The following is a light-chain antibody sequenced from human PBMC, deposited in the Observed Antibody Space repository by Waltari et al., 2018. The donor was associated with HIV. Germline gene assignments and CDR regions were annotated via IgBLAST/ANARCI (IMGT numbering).Light chain of an antibody. CDR2: WAS. Sequence: DIVMIQSPDSLAVSLGERATVNCKSSQSVLYSANNANYLAWYQQKQGRPPKLLLYWASTRESGVPDRFSGSGSGTDFTLTISSLQAEDVAVYFCQQYYSNPPTFGQGTKVEIK. CDR3: QQYYSNPPT. CDR1: QSVLYSANNANY. V-gene: IGKV4-1*01. J-gene: IGKJ1*01.